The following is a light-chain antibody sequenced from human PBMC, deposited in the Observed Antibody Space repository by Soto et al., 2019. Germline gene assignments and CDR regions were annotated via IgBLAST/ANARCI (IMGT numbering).Light chain of an antibody. CDR3: QQTYRIPYT. CDR2: AAS. Sequence: DIQMTQSPSSLSVSIGDRVTITCRSSQSIGVYLNWYQKKPGTPPKLLIYAASNLQSGVPSRFIGRGSGTDVTLTISSLQPEDFASYYCQQTYRIPYTFGQGTKLEI. CDR1: QSIGVY. J-gene: IGKJ2*01. V-gene: IGKV1-39*01.